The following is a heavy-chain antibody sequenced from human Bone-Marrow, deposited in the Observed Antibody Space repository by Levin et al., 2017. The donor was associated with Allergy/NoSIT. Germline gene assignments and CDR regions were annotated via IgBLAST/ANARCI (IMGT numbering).Heavy chain of an antibody. CDR3: AAETWYRFYY. CDR1: EFSLSDAW. D-gene: IGHD3-10*01. Sequence: TSGGSLRLSCAASEFSLSDAWMAWVRQSPERGLEWVGHITPKSECVRTAYVEPVKGRFTISRDDSTYMLYLEMNSLKIEDTGVYYCAAETWYRFYYWGQGTLVSVSS. CDR2: ITPKSECVRT. V-gene: IGHV3-15*05. J-gene: IGHJ4*02.